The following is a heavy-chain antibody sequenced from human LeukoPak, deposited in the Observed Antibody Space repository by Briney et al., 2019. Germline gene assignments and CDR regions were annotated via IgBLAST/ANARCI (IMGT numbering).Heavy chain of an antibody. D-gene: IGHD2/OR15-2a*01. CDR2: INPSSGGT. J-gene: IGHJ4*02. CDR1: GYTFTGYY. Sequence: ASVKVSCKASGYTFTGYYMHLVRQAPGQGLEWMGRINPSSGGTNYAQQFQGRVTMTRDTSISTAYMEMSRLRADDTAVYYCASYRRGFLALDYWGQGTLVTVSS. V-gene: IGHV1-2*06. CDR3: ASYRRGFLALDY.